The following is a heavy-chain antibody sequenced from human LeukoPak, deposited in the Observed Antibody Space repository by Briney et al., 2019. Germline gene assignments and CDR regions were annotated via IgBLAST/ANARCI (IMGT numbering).Heavy chain of an antibody. D-gene: IGHD3-10*01. Sequence: SETLSLTCTVSGGSISSYYWSWIRQPPGKGLEGIGYIYYSGSTNYNPSLKSRVTISVDTSKNQFSLKLSFVTAADTAVYYCARSLRTMVRGVIKSVAFDIWGQGTMVTVSS. CDR2: IYYSGST. V-gene: IGHV4-59*08. CDR1: GGSISSYY. CDR3: ARSLRTMVRGVIKSVAFDI. J-gene: IGHJ3*02.